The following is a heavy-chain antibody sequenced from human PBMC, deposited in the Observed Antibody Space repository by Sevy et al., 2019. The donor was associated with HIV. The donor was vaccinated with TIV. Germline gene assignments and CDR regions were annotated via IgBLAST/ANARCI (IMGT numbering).Heavy chain of an antibody. CDR3: ARESSSDWYLDY. CDR2: ISSSGSTI. CDR1: GFTFSSYE. D-gene: IGHD2-2*01. Sequence: GGSLRLSCAASGFTFSSYEMNWVRQAPGKGLEWVSYISSSGSTIYYADSVKGRFTISRDNAKNSLYLQMNSLRAEDTAVYYCARESSSDWYLDYWGQGTLVTVSS. V-gene: IGHV3-48*03. J-gene: IGHJ4*02.